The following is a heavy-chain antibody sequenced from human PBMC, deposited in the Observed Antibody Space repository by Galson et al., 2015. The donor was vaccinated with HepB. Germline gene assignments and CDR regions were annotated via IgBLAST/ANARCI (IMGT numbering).Heavy chain of an antibody. J-gene: IGHJ4*02. CDR3: ARVYGGYVAS. CDR2: IHYSGST. D-gene: IGHD4-23*01. Sequence: TLSLTCTVSGDSISSGDYYWSWVRQPPGKGLEWIGYIHYSGSTSYNPSLNSRLIISIDTSKNQFSLKLSSVTAADTAVYYCARVYGGYVASWGQGTLVTVSS. CDR1: GDSISSGDYY. V-gene: IGHV4-30-4*01.